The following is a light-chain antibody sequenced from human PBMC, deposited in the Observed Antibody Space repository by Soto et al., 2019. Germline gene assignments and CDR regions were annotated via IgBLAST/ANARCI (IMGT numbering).Light chain of an antibody. CDR2: EVS. CDR3: TSYAGTDVNYV. CDR1: SSDVGYYNY. J-gene: IGLJ1*01. V-gene: IGLV2-8*01. Sequence: QSVLTKPPSASGSPGQSVTISCTGTSSDVGYYNYVSWYQQYPGKAPKLLIYEVSKRPSGVPDRFSGSKSGNTASLTVSGLQAADEADYSCTSYAGTDVNYVFGTGTKVTVL.